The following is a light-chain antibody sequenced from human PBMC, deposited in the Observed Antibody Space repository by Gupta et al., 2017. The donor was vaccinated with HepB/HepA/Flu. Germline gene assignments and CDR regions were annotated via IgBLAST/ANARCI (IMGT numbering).Light chain of an antibody. V-gene: IGLV2-11*01. Sequence: QSALTQPRSVSGSPGQSVTISCTGTSSDVGNYNYVSWYQQHPGKAPKLMIYDVIKRPSGVPDRFSGSKSGNTASLTISAPQAEDEADYHCCSYAGRYTYVFGNGTKVTVL. CDR3: CSYAGRYTYV. CDR2: DVI. CDR1: SSDVGNYNY. J-gene: IGLJ1*01.